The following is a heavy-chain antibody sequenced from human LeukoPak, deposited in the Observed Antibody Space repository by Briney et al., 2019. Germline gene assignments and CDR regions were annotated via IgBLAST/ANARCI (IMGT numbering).Heavy chain of an antibody. CDR2: ISLKSGSA. Sequence: ASVKVSCKTSVYTFFNYGINWVRQAPGQGLEWMGWISLKSGSAGYAQRVQGRVTLTTDTSTNTAYMELRSLRADDTAVYNCARVSYLRPYQLDYWGQGTLVSISS. V-gene: IGHV1-18*01. J-gene: IGHJ4*02. D-gene: IGHD2-2*01. CDR3: ARVSYLRPYQLDY. CDR1: VYTFFNYG.